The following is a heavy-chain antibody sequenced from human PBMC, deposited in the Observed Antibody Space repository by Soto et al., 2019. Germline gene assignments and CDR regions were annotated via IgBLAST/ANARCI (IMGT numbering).Heavy chain of an antibody. Sequence: VQLLESGGGVVQPGRSLRLSCAASGFTFSSYAMHWVRQAPGKGLEWVAVISYDGSNKYYADSVKGRFTISRDNSKNTLYLQMNSLRAEDTAVYYCARETRTYYYGSGFDYWGQGTLVTVSS. D-gene: IGHD3-10*01. CDR1: GFTFSSYA. CDR2: ISYDGSNK. CDR3: ARETRTYYYGSGFDY. V-gene: IGHV3-30-3*01. J-gene: IGHJ4*02.